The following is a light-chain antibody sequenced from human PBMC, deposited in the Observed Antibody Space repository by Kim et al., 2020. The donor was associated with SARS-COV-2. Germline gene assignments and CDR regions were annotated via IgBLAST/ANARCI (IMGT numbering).Light chain of an antibody. CDR3: QQRSTWPT. CDR2: DAS. CDR1: QSVSSS. J-gene: IGKJ4*01. Sequence: EIVLTQSPATLSLSPGERATLSCRASQSVSSSLAWYQQKPGQAPSLLIYDASNRATGIPARFSGSGSGTDFTLTISSLEPEDFAVYYCQQRSTWPTFGGGTKVEI. V-gene: IGKV3-11*01.